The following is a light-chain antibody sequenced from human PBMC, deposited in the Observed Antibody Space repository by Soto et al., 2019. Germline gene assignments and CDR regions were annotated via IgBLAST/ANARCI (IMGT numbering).Light chain of an antibody. J-gene: IGLJ1*01. CDR2: DVT. CDR1: SSDVGAYNY. V-gene: IGLV2-14*03. Sequence: QSVLTQPASVSGSPGQSITISCTGTSSDVGAYNYVSWFQQQPGKAPRLMIYDVTNRPSGVFDRFSGSKSGNTASLTISGLQADDEADFYCRSHTTTGIHVFGTGTNVTVL. CDR3: RSHTTTGIHV.